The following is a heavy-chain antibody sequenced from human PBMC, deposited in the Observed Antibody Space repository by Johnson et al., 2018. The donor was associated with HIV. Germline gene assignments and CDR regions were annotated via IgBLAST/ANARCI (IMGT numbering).Heavy chain of an antibody. CDR2: LFSGGTT. CDR3: ARACRDGYTCDVYDV. J-gene: IGHJ3*01. V-gene: IGHV3-66*01. CDR1: GFTFSRYW. Sequence: VQLVESGGGLVQPGGSLRLSCAASGFTFSRYWMHWVRQAPGKGLEWVSVLFSGGTTYYAGSVHGRFTISRDNSKNTLYLQMNRLRAEDTALYYCARACRDGYTCDVYDVWGQGTMVTVSS. D-gene: IGHD5-24*01.